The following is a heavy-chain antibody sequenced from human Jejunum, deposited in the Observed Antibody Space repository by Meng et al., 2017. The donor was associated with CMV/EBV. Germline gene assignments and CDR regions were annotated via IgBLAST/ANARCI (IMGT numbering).Heavy chain of an antibody. CDR3: AREPPKAVHFDH. Sequence: ASGYTFTTYGISWVRQAPGQGLEWLGWISTYTGNTNYAQKLQGRLTMTWDMSTTTVHMELSSLTSEDAAVYYCAREPPKAVHFDHWGQGTLVTVSS. CDR1: GYTFTTYG. D-gene: IGHD6-6*01. CDR2: ISTYTGNT. V-gene: IGHV1-18*01. J-gene: IGHJ4*02.